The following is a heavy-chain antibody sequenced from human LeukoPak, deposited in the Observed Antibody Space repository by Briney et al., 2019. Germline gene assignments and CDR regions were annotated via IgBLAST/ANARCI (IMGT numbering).Heavy chain of an antibody. J-gene: IGHJ4*02. CDR2: INHSGST. CDR1: GGSFSGYY. V-gene: IGHV4-34*01. CDR3: AATYYDFWSGYYPESYFDY. Sequence: NPSETLSLTCAVYGGSFSGYYWSWIRQPPGKGLEWIGEINHSGSTNYNPPLKSRVTISVDTSKNQFSLKLSSVTAADTAVYYCAATYYDFWSGYYPESYFDYWGQGTLVTVSS. D-gene: IGHD3-3*01.